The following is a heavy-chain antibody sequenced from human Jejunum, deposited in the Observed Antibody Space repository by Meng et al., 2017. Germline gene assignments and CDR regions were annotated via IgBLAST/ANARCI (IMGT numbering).Heavy chain of an antibody. V-gene: IGHV4-39*01. CDR2: IYYNGKS. CDR1: GGSISSRSYY. J-gene: IGHJ5*02. D-gene: IGHD5-18*01. CDR3: ARASYSYDSWFDP. Sequence: QLQLQESGPGLVKPSETLSLCFPVSGGSISSRSYYWVWIRQSPGKGLEWIGQIYYNGKSYYNPSLKSRVTMSVDTSRSQFSLNLNTVTAADTAVYYCARASYSYDSWFDPWGQGTLVTVSS.